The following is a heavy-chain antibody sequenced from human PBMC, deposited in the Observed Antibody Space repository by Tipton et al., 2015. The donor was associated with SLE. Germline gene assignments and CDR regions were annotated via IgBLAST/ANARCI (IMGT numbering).Heavy chain of an antibody. CDR1: GGSISSYY. J-gene: IGHJ4*02. CDR3: AGHFSGSYSFDY. V-gene: IGHV4-4*07. Sequence: TLSLTCIVFGGSISSYYLGWILQPAGKGLEWICQIHSSGSTSYNPSLKSRVSISVDMSKNQVSLKLSSVTAAYTALYYCAGHFSGSYSFDYWGKGKLVTVSS. D-gene: IGHD1-26*01. CDR2: IHSSGST.